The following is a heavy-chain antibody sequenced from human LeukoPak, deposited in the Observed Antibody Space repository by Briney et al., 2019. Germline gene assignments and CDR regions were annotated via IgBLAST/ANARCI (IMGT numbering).Heavy chain of an antibody. D-gene: IGHD6-19*01. J-gene: IGHJ5*02. Sequence: ASVKVSCKASGYTFTSYAMNWVRQAPGQGLEWMGWINTNTGNPTYAQGFTGRFVFSLDTSVSTAYLQISSLKAEDTAVYYCARDEAVAGPEGWFDPWGQGTLVTVSS. CDR2: INTNTGNP. CDR1: GYTFTSYA. CDR3: ARDEAVAGPEGWFDP. V-gene: IGHV7-4-1*02.